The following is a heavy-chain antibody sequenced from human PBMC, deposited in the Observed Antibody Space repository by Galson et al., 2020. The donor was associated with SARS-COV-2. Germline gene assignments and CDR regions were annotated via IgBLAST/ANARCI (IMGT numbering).Heavy chain of an antibody. CDR3: ARAASLAAAAPTNWFDP. CDR2: INPISGGT. D-gene: IGHD6-13*01. V-gene: IGHV1-2*04. Sequence: ASVKVSCKASGYTFTGYYMHWVRLAPGQGLEWMGWINPISGGTNYAQKFQGWVTMTRDTSISTAYMELSRLRSDDTAVYYCARAASLAAAAPTNWFDPWGQGTLVTVSS. CDR1: GYTFTGYY. J-gene: IGHJ5*02.